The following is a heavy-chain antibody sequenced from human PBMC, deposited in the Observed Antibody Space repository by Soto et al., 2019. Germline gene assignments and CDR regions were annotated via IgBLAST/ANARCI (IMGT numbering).Heavy chain of an antibody. CDR2: ISGSGGSI. Sequence: EVPVLESGGGLVQPGGSLRLSCATSGFTFSSYAMSWVRQAPGKGLEWVSAISGSGGSIYHADSVKGRFTISRDNSKNTLYLQMNSLRAEDTAVYYCAKDRLKLAPYYFDYWGQGTLVTVSS. CDR1: GFTFSSYA. J-gene: IGHJ4*02. V-gene: IGHV3-23*01. CDR3: AKDRLKLAPYYFDY.